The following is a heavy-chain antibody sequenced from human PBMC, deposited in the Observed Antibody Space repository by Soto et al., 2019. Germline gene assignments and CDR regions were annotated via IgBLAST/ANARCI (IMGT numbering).Heavy chain of an antibody. CDR2: IYSSGSS. CDR3: ARDSQVWFDP. Sequence: SETLSLTCTVSGGSIRGHYWSWIRQPAGKGLEWIGRIYSSGSSDYNPSLKSRVTLSVDTPKSQISLKMRSVTAADTAVYYCARDSQVWFDPWGQGTLVTVSS. J-gene: IGHJ5*02. V-gene: IGHV4-4*07. CDR1: GGSIRGHY.